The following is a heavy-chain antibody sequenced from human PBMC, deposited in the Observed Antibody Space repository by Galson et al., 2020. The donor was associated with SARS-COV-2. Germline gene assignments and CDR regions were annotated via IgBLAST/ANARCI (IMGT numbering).Heavy chain of an antibody. Sequence: TGGSLRLSCAASGFTFSSYEMNWVRQAPGKGLEWVSYISSSGSTIYYADSVKGRFTISRDNAKNSLYLQMNSLRAEDTAVYYCARDRGSSGRYVNAFDIWGQGTMVTVSS. CDR2: ISSSGSTI. V-gene: IGHV3-48*03. J-gene: IGHJ3*02. D-gene: IGHD6-19*01. CDR3: ARDRGSSGRYVNAFDI. CDR1: GFTFSSYE.